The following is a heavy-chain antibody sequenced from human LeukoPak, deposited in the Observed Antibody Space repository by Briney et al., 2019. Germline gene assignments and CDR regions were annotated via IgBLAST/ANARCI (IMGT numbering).Heavy chain of an antibody. CDR3: AILGDIVVEPATDSYYFMDV. CDR1: GFTFSSYW. CDR2: INWNGGST. D-gene: IGHD2-2*01. Sequence: GGSLRLSCVASGFTFSSYWMHWVRQAPGKGLVWVSGINWNGGSTGYADSVKGRFTISRDNAKNSLYLQMNSLRVEDTSVYYCAILGDIVVEPATDSYYFMDVWGKGTTVTISS. V-gene: IGHV3-20*04. J-gene: IGHJ6*03.